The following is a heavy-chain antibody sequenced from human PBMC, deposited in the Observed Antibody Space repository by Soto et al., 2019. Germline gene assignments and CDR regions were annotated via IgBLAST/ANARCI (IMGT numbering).Heavy chain of an antibody. CDR2: ITEDGSGT. CDR3: VRGTNGWRGMDY. CDR1: GFTFSSYP. Sequence: LRLSCATSGFTFSSYPIHWVRQAPGKGPVWVSRITEDGSGTTYADSVKGRFTVTRDNAKNTMYLQMSGLGAEDTAVYHCVRGTNGWRGMDYWGQGTLVTVSS. V-gene: IGHV3-74*01. J-gene: IGHJ4*02. D-gene: IGHD2-8*01.